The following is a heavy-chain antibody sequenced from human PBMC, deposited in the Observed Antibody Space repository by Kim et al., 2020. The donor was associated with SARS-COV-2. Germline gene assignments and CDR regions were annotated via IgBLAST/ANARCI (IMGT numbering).Heavy chain of an antibody. J-gene: IGHJ6*02. CDR2: TLFRSNKWHT. CDR1: GDSVSTNSGA. CDR3: VRDGAGYSDFYSLHV. Sequence: SQTLSLTCAISGDSVSTNSGAWHWIRQSPSRGLEWLGRTLFRSNKWHTESAVSVRSRISIDADTTNNQFSLHLSSVTPEDTAVYYCVRDGAGYSDFYSLHVWSQGTTVTVSS. V-gene: IGHV6-1*01. D-gene: IGHD5-18*01.